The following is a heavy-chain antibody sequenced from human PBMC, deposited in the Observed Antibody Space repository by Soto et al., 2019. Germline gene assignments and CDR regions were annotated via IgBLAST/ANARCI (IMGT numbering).Heavy chain of an antibody. CDR3: ARSRYYYDSSGYYLVDEFDY. Sequence: SVKVSCKASGGTFSSYAISWVRQAPGQGLEWMGGIIPIFGTANYAQKFQGRVTITADESTSTAYMELSSLRSEDTAVYYCARSRYYYDSSGYYLVDEFDYWGQGTLVTVSS. CDR2: IIPIFGTA. CDR1: GGTFSSYA. V-gene: IGHV1-69*13. D-gene: IGHD3-22*01. J-gene: IGHJ4*02.